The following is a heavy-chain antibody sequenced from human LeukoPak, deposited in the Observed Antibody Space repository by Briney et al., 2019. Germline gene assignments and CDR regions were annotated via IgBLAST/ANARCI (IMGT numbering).Heavy chain of an antibody. V-gene: IGHV3-74*01. Sequence: PGGSLRLSCAASGFTFSRYWMHWVRQGPGRGLVWVVRINGDGASTDYAGSVKGRFTISRDNAKNTLYLQINSFRAEDTAVYYCARYGDNGPFDDWGQGTLVAVSS. CDR3: ARYGDNGPFDD. CDR1: GFTFSRYW. CDR2: INGDGAST. J-gene: IGHJ4*02. D-gene: IGHD4-17*01.